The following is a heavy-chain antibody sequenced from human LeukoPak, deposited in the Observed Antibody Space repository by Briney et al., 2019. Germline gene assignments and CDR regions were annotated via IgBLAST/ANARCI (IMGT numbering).Heavy chain of an antibody. J-gene: IGHJ4*02. CDR1: GFTVSSNY. Sequence: GGSLRLSCAASGFTVSSNYMNWVRQAPGKGLEWVAVISYDGSNKYYADSVKGRFTISRDNSKNTLYLQMNSLRAEDTAVYYCAKDRVGGSYFDYWGQGTLVTVSS. CDR2: ISYDGSNK. V-gene: IGHV3-30*18. CDR3: AKDRVGGSYFDY. D-gene: IGHD1-26*01.